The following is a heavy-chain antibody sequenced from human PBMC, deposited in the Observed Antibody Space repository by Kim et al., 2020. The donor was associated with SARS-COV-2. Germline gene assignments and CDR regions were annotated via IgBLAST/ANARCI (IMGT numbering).Heavy chain of an antibody. Sequence: GGSLRLSCAASGFTFSSSSMNWVRQAPGKGLEWVSYISSSSSTKYYADSVKGRFTISRDNAKNSLYLQMNSLRDEDTAVYYCARAIYYYYGMDVWGQGTTVTVSS. CDR3: ARAIYYYYGMDV. J-gene: IGHJ6*02. CDR1: GFTFSSSS. CDR2: ISSSSSTK. V-gene: IGHV3-48*02.